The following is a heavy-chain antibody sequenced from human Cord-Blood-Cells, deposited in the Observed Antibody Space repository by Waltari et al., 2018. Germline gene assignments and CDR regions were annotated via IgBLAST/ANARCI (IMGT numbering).Heavy chain of an antibody. CDR3: ARDRSDYIWGSYRYNAFDI. D-gene: IGHD3-16*02. J-gene: IGHJ3*02. CDR1: GYILTSYA. CDR2: INAGNVNT. Sequence: QVQLVQSGAEVKKPGASVKVACKASGYILTSYAMHWVRQAPGQRLEWMGWINAGNVNTRYSQKFQGRVTITRDTSASTAYMELSSLRSEDTAVYYCARDRSDYIWGSYRYNAFDIWGQGTMVTVSS. V-gene: IGHV1-3*01.